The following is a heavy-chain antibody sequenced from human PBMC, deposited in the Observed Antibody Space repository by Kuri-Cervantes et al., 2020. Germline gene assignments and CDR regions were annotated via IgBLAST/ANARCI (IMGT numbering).Heavy chain of an antibody. CDR3: ARDPYYYDSSGYPYY. J-gene: IGHJ4*02. CDR1: GFTFNAYG. Sequence: GESLKISCAVSGFTFNAYGMSWARQVPGRGLEWVSAISGSGTTTSYADSVKGRFTISRDNSQNTLYLQMTSLRAEDTAVYYCARDPYYYDSSGYPYYWGQGTLVTVSS. V-gene: IGHV3-23*01. CDR2: ISGSGTTT. D-gene: IGHD3-22*01.